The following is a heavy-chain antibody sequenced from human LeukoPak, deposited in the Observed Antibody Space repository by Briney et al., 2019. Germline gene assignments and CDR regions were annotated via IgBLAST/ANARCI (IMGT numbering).Heavy chain of an antibody. Sequence: SETLSLTRTVSSGSISSYYWSWIRQPPGKGLEWIGYIYYSGSTNYNPSLKSRVTISVDTSKNQFSLKLSSVTAADTAVYYCASSIAARPTNFDYWGQGTLVTVSS. CDR2: IYYSGST. D-gene: IGHD6-6*01. CDR3: ASSIAARPTNFDY. CDR1: SGSISSYY. J-gene: IGHJ4*02. V-gene: IGHV4-59*01.